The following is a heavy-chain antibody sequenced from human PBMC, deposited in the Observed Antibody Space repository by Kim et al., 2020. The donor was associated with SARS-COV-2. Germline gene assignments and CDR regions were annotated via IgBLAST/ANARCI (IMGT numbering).Heavy chain of an antibody. CDR3: ARHLRNWYFDL. J-gene: IGHJ2*01. Sequence: YSNPPLQSRVTISVDTSKNHFSLKLSSVTAADTAVYYCARHLRNWYFDLWGRGTLVTVSS. V-gene: IGHV4-39*01.